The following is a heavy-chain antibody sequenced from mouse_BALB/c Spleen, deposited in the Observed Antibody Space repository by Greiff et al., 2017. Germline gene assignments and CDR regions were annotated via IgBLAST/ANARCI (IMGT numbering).Heavy chain of an antibody. J-gene: IGHJ3*01. Sequence: QVQLQQSGAELVKPGASVKLSCKASGYTFTSYYMYWVKQRPGQGLEWIGEINPSNGGTNFTEKFKSKATLTVDKSSSTAYMQLSSLTSEDSAVYYCTTNWDVAYWGQGTLVTVSA. CDR2: INPSNGGT. CDR3: TTNWDVAY. V-gene: IGHV1S81*02. D-gene: IGHD4-1*01. CDR1: GYTFTSYY.